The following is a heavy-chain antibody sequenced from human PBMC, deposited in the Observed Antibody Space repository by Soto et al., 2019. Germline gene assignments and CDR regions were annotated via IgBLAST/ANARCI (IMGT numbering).Heavy chain of an antibody. D-gene: IGHD3-22*01. CDR3: ATGRRDYYDSSFKWVY. Sequence: GGSLRLSCAASGFTFSSYAMSWVRQAPGKGLEWVSAISGSGGSTYYADSVKGRFTISRDNSKNTLYLQMNSLRAEDTAVYYCATGRRDYYDSSFKWVYWGEGTLVTVSS. J-gene: IGHJ4*02. CDR2: ISGSGGST. CDR1: GFTFSSYA. V-gene: IGHV3-23*01.